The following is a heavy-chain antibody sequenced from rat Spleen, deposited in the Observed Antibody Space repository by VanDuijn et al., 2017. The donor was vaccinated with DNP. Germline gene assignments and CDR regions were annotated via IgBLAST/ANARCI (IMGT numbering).Heavy chain of an antibody. CDR2: ISPSGGST. CDR3: ARWGGDYFDY. CDR1: GFAFSDYY. Sequence: EVQLVESGGGLVQPGRSLKLSCAASGFAFSDYYMAWVRQAPTKGLEWVASISPSGGSTYYPDSVKGRFTISRDNAKNTLYLQMNSLRSEDTATYYCARWGGDYFDYWGQGVMVTVSS. V-gene: IGHV5-25*01. J-gene: IGHJ2*01.